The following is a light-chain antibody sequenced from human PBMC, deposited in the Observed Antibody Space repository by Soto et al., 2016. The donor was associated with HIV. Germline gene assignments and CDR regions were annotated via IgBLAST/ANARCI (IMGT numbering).Light chain of an antibody. CDR2: DDS. CDR1: NIGTKS. Sequence: SYVLTQAPSVSVAPGKTARITCTENNIGTKSVHWYQQKPGQAPVLVVQDDSVRPSGIPERFSGSNSGNTATLTIRRVEAGDEADYYCQVWDNGSDHAVFGGAPADCP. J-gene: IGLJ7*01. CDR3: QVWDNGSDHAV. V-gene: IGLV3-21*01.